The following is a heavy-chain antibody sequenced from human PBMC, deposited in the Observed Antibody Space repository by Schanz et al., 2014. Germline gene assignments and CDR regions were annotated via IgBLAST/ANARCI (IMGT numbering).Heavy chain of an antibody. CDR3: ARKVVATIGGYYDH. J-gene: IGHJ4*02. CDR2: ITGASDHI. V-gene: IGHV3-23*01. Sequence: EVQLLESGGGLVQPGGSLRLSCAASGFIFGSSVMAWVRQAPGKGLEWVSGITGASDHIDYAESVKGRFTISRDNAENTLFLQMNSLRAEDTAVYYCARKVVATIGGYYDHWGQGTPVTVSS. CDR1: GFIFGSSV. D-gene: IGHD5-12*01.